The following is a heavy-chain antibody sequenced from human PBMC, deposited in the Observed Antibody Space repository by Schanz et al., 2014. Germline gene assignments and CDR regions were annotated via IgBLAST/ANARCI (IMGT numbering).Heavy chain of an antibody. Sequence: QVQLIQSGAEVKKPGSPVKVSCKSSGGTFSSYAISWVRQAPGQRLEWMGWINAGTGNTEYSQKFQGRVTITRDTLASTAYMEVSSLRSEDTAVYYCARSGSSNWYFFDYWGQGTLVTVSS. CDR1: GGTFSSYA. CDR3: ARSGSSNWYFFDY. J-gene: IGHJ4*02. V-gene: IGHV1-3*01. D-gene: IGHD6-13*01. CDR2: INAGTGNT.